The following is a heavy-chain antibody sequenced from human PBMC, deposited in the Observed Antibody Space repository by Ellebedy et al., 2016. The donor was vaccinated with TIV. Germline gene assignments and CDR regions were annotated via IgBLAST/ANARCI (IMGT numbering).Heavy chain of an antibody. CDR3: ARIGDAETNDAFDI. CDR2: TSAYNVHT. D-gene: IGHD4-17*01. V-gene: IGHV1-18*01. J-gene: IGHJ3*02. Sequence: AASVKVSCKTSGYTFSKYGITWVRQAPGKGLEWMGWTSAYNVHTNYAQKFQGRVTMTTDTSTSTAYMELNSLRSDDTAVYYCARIGDAETNDAFDIWGQGTMVTVSP. CDR1: GYTFSKYG.